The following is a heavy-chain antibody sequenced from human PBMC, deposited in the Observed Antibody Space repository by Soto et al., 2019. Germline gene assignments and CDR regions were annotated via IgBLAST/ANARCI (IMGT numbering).Heavy chain of an antibody. CDR2: ISGSGGGT. V-gene: IGHV3-23*01. D-gene: IGHD2-15*01. CDR1: GFTFSSDA. CDR3: AKHLSNGSPDY. Sequence: GGSLRLSCAASGFTFSSDAMSWVRQAPGKGLEWVSLISGSGGGTYYADSVKGRFTISRDNSKNTLYLQMNSLRAEDTAVFYCAKHLSNGSPDYWGQGTLVTVSS. J-gene: IGHJ4*02.